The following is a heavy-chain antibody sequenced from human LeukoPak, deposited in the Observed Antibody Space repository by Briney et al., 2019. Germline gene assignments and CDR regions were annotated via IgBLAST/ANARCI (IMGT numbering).Heavy chain of an antibody. Sequence: GGSLRLSCAASGFTSSSYSMNWVRQAPGKGLEWVSSISSSSSYIYYADSVKGRFTISRDNAKNSLYLQMNSLRAEDTAVYYCGRGHRFCSRGNCNSPVDYWGQGTLVTVSS. J-gene: IGHJ4*02. CDR2: ISSSSSYI. D-gene: IGHD2-15*01. CDR1: GFTSSSYS. V-gene: IGHV3-21*04. CDR3: GRGHRFCSRGNCNSPVDY.